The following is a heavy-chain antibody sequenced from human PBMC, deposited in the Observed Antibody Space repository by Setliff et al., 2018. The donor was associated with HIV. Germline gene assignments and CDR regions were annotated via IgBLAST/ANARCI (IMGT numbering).Heavy chain of an antibody. D-gene: IGHD2-21*01. Sequence: KPSETLSLTCTVSGDSISSGSYYWSWIRQPAGKGLEWIGHVYTSGSTDYNPSLNSRLTISIDTSRNQFSLRLNSVTAADTAVYFCARVGLAYSGDMDVWGKGTTVNRLL. J-gene: IGHJ6*03. V-gene: IGHV4-61*09. CDR2: VYTSGST. CDR3: ARVGLAYSGDMDV. CDR1: GDSISSGSYY.